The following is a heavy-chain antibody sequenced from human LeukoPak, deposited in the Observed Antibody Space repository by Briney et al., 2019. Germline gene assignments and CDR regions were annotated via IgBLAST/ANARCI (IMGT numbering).Heavy chain of an antibody. J-gene: IGHJ4*02. Sequence: SETLSLTCAVYGGSFSGYYWSWIRQPPGKGLEWIGEINHSGSTNYNPSLKSRVTISVDTSKNQFSLKLSSVTAADTAVYYCARVRSGWYGGSYFDYWGQGTLVTVSS. CDR3: ARVRSGWYGGSYFDY. CDR2: INHSGST. D-gene: IGHD6-19*01. CDR1: GGSFSGYY. V-gene: IGHV4-34*01.